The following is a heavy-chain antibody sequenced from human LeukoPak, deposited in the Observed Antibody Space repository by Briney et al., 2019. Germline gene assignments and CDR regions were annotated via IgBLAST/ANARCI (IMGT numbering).Heavy chain of an antibody. D-gene: IGHD3-9*01. CDR2: LSSGGDYI. Sequence: GSLELFFSASGFPFNTFNNKLGRQASGKGPELVSSLSSGGDYIYYADSVKGRFTTSRDNAKNSLSLQLNSLRVEDTAVYCARGHYDVLAASYKWTPDYWGQGTLVTVSS. J-gene: IGHJ4*02. V-gene: IGHV3-21*01. CDR3: ARGHYDVLAASYKWTPDY. CDR1: GFPFNTFN.